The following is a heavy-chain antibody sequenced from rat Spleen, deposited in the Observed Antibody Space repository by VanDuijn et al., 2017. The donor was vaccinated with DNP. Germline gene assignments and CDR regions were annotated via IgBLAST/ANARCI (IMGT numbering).Heavy chain of an antibody. Sequence: EVQLVESGGGLVQPGRSLKLSCAASGFTFSDYYMAWVRQAPTRGLEWVAYIGSDGYAPYYRDPVRGRFTISRANAKTTLYLQMDSLRSEDTATYYCARPDYWGQGVMVTVSS. J-gene: IGHJ2*01. CDR3: ARPDY. CDR1: GFTFSDYY. V-gene: IGHV5-20*01. CDR2: IGSDGYAP.